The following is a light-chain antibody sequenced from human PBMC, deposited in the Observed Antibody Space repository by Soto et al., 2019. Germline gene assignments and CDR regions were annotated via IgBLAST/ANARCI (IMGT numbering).Light chain of an antibody. CDR3: AAWDDSLSGSWV. CDR1: SSNIGSNY. J-gene: IGLJ3*02. V-gene: IGLV1-47*02. CDR2: SNN. Sequence: QSVLTQPPSASGTPGQRVTISCSGSSSNIGSNYVYWYQQLPGTAPKLLIYSNNQRPSGVPDRFSGSKSGTSAPLAISGLRSEDEADYYCAAWDDSLSGSWVFGGGTKLTVL.